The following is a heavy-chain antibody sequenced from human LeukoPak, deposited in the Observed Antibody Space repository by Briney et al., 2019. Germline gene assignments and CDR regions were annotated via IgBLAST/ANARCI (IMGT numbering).Heavy chain of an antibody. Sequence: SVKVSCKASGYTFTSYDINWVRQATGQGLEWMGGIIPIFGTANYAQKFQGRVTITADKSTSTAYMELSSLRSEDTAVYYCARDRVVVAARYYYYYYMDVWGKGTTVTVSS. V-gene: IGHV1-69*06. CDR3: ARDRVVVAARYYYYYYMDV. CDR2: IIPIFGTA. D-gene: IGHD2-15*01. J-gene: IGHJ6*03. CDR1: GYTFTSYD.